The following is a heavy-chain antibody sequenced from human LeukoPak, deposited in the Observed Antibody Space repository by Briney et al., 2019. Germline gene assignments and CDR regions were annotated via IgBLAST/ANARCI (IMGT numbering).Heavy chain of an antibody. D-gene: IGHD2-15*01. J-gene: IGHJ4*02. CDR3: ARAAVVASFPVDY. CDR2: INHRGST. V-gene: IGHV4-34*01. Sequence: SETLSLTCAVYGGSFSGYYWSWIRQPPGKGLEWIGEINHRGSTNYNPSLKSRVTISVDTSKNQFSLKLSSVTAADTAVYYCARAAVVASFPVDYWDQGTLVTVSS. CDR1: GGSFSGYY.